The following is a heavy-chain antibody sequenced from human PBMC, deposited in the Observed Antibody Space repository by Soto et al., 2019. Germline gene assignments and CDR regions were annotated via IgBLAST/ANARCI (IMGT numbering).Heavy chain of an antibody. V-gene: IGHV6-1*01. J-gene: IGHJ5*02. CDR2: TYYRSKWYN. Sequence: PSQTLSLTCAISGDSVSSNSAAWNWIRQSPSRGLEWLGRTYYRSKWYNDYAVSVKSRITINSDTSKNQFSLQLNSVTPEDTAVYYCARDITGTTFPTSWFDPWGQGTLVTVSS. CDR1: GDSVSSNSAA. D-gene: IGHD1-7*01. CDR3: ARDITGTTFPTSWFDP.